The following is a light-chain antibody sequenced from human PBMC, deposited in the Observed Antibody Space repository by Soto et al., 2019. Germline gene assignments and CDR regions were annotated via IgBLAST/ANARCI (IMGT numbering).Light chain of an antibody. CDR2: DAS. Sequence: EIVLTQSPATLDLSPGESATLSCRASQSVTKYLVWYQQKPGQAPRLIXSDASYRATGIPDRFSGSGSGTELTLTISSLQSEDFAVYYCQQYNVWPGWTFGQGTKVDI. CDR1: QSVTKY. V-gene: IGKV3D-15*01. J-gene: IGKJ1*01. CDR3: QQYNVWPGWT.